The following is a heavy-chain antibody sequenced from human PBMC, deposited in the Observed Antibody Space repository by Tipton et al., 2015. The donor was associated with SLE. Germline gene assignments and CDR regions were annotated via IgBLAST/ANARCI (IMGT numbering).Heavy chain of an antibody. CDR2: ISGGST. CDR3: AKDSDSPDSSQVY. V-gene: IGHV3-38-3*01. CDR1: GFTVSSNE. D-gene: IGHD6-13*01. J-gene: IGHJ4*02. Sequence: SLRLSCAASGFTVSSNEMSWVRQAPGKGLEWVSSISGGSTNYADSRKGRITISRDNSKNTLHPQMNSLRAEDTAVYYCAKDSDSPDSSQVYWGQGTLVTVSA.